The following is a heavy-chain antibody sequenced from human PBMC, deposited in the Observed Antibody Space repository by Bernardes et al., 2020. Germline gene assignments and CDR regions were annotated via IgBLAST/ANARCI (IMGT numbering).Heavy chain of an antibody. CDR2: IYYSGST. D-gene: IGHD3-22*01. J-gene: IGHJ3*02. V-gene: IGHV4-39*01. CDR3: ARTTYYYDSSGYHDAFDI. CDR1: GGSISSSSYY. Sequence: SETLSLTCTVSGGSISSSSYYWGWIRQPPGKGLEWIRSIYYSGSTYYNPSLKSRVTISVDTSKNQFSLKLSSVTAADTAVYYCARTTYYYDSSGYHDAFDIWGQGTMVTVSS.